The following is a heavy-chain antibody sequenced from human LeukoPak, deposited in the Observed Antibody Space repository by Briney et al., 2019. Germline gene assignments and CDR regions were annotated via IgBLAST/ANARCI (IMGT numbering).Heavy chain of an antibody. V-gene: IGHV1-46*01. CDR2: INPSGGST. Sequence: GASVKVSCKASGYTFTSYYMHWVRQAPGQGLEWMGIINPSGGSTSYAQKFQGRVTMTRDTSTSTAYMELRSLRSDDTAVYYCARETYYYGSGSYSRGRNWFDPWGQGTLVTVSS. CDR1: GYTFTSYY. CDR3: ARETYYYGSGSYSRGRNWFDP. J-gene: IGHJ5*02. D-gene: IGHD3-10*01.